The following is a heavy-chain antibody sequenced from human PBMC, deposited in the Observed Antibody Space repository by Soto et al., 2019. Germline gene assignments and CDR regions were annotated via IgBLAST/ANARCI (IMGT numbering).Heavy chain of an antibody. CDR2: IYPGDSDT. CDR3: ARTSGIAVAGLYYYGMDV. V-gene: IGHV5-51*01. Sequence: GESLKISCKGSGYSFTSYWIGWVRQMPGKGLEWMGIIYPGDSDTRYSPSFQGQVTISADKSISTAYLQWSSLKASDTAMYYCARTSGIAVAGLYYYGMDVWGQGTTVTVS. D-gene: IGHD6-19*01. CDR1: GYSFTSYW. J-gene: IGHJ6*02.